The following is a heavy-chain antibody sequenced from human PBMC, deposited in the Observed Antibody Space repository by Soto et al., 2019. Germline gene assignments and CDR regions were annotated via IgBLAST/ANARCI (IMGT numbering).Heavy chain of an antibody. CDR3: ARTVVTPIDYYYYGMHV. V-gene: IGHV5-51*01. D-gene: IGHD2-21*02. Sequence: GEPRKISWKGSGYSFNSYWIGWVRQMPGKGLEWMGIIYPGDSDTRYSPSFQGQVTISADKSISTAYLQWSSLKASDTAMYYCARTVVTPIDYYYYGMHVWGQGTTVTVSS. CDR2: IYPGDSDT. J-gene: IGHJ6*02. CDR1: GYSFNSYW.